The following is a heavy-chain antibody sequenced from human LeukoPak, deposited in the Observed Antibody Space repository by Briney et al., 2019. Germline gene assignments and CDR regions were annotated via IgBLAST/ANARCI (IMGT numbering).Heavy chain of an antibody. J-gene: IGHJ4*02. CDR1: GFTFSSYA. V-gene: IGHV3-23*01. CDR2: ISGTDGSA. CDR3: AKGEAGFLGGGNDYYLDS. Sequence: HAGGSLRLSCAASGFTFSSYAMSWVRQAPGKGLEWVSVISGTDGSAYYADSVKGRFTISRDNTKNTLELQMNSLRGDDTALYYCAKGEAGFLGGGNDYYLDSWGQGTLVTVSS. D-gene: IGHD3-3*01.